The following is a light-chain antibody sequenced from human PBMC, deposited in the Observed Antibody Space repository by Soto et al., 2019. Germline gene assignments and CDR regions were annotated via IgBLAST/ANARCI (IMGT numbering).Light chain of an antibody. V-gene: IGLV7-46*01. CDR2: DTS. Sequence: QAVVTQEPSLTVSPGGTVTLTCGSSTGAVTSGHYPYWFQQKPGQAPRTLIYDTSNKHSWTPARFSGSLLGGKAALTLSGAQPEDGAEYYCLLSYSGASWVFGGGTKLTVL. CDR3: LLSYSGASWV. CDR1: TGAVTSGHY. J-gene: IGLJ3*02.